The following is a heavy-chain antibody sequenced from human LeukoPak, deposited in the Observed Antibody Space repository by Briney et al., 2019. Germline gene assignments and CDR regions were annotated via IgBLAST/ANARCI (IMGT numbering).Heavy chain of an antibody. D-gene: IGHD3-22*01. J-gene: IGHJ4*02. CDR1: GYTFTNYY. CDR2: INPNSGGT. CDR3: ARGGYYDSSGYYYPFDY. Sequence: ASVKVSCKASGYTFTNYYIHWVQQAPGQGLEWKGWINPNSGGTNSAQKFQGRVTMTRDTSISTAYMELSRLRSDDTAVYYCARGGYYDSSGYYYPFDYWGQGTLVTVSS. V-gene: IGHV1-2*02.